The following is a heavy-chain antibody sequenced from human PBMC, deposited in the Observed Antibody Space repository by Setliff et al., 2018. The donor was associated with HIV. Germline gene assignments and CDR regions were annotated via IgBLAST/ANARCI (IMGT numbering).Heavy chain of an antibody. D-gene: IGHD2-15*01. V-gene: IGHV4-39*01. CDR2: IYYTGGT. Sequence: PSETLSLTCTVSGDSISSTGYYWGWIRQPPGKGLEWIGNIYYTGGTYYNPSLKSRLTISVDTSKNQFSLKLSSLTAADTAVYYCARTIVVVVAATGGFDYWGQGTLVTVSS. CDR3: ARTIVVVVAATGGFDY. CDR1: GDSISSTGYY. J-gene: IGHJ4*02.